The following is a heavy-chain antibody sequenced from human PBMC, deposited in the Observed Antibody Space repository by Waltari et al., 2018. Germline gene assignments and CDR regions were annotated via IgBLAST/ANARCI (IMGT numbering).Heavy chain of an antibody. CDR1: GYTFTSYG. CDR3: ARDRVDFWAWDWFDP. Sequence: QVQLVQSGAEVKKPGASVKVSCKASGYTFTSYGISWLRQAPGQGLEWMGWRSAYNGNTNYAQKLQGRGTMTTDTSTSTAYMELRSLRSDDTAVYYCARDRVDFWAWDWFDPWGQGTLVTVSS. J-gene: IGHJ5*02. CDR2: RSAYNGNT. D-gene: IGHD3-3*01. V-gene: IGHV1-18*01.